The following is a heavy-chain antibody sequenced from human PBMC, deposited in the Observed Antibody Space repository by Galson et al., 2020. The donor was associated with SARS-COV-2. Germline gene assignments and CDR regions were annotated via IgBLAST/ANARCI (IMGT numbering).Heavy chain of an antibody. Sequence: GGSLRLSCVVSGLTVSKNYMSWVRQAPGKGLEWVAVIFSVGSRYYADSIKGRFTISRDTSKNTLYLQLDSLRAEDTAVYYCATPDYSSGWYNFDYWGQGTLVTVSS. D-gene: IGHD6-19*01. J-gene: IGHJ4*02. CDR2: IFSVGSR. CDR1: GLTVSKNY. CDR3: ATPDYSSGWYNFDY. V-gene: IGHV3-66*01.